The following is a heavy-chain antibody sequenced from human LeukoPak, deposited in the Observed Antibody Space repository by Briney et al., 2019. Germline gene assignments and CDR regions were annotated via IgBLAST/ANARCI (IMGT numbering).Heavy chain of an antibody. D-gene: IGHD3-3*01. J-gene: IGHJ4*02. Sequence: GASVKVSCKASGYTFTGYCIHWVRQAPGQGLEWMGWINPNSGGTNYAQKFQGRVTMTRDTSISTAYMELSRVRSDDTAVYYCARGGRSIFGVADYWGQGTLVTVSS. CDR3: ARGGRSIFGVADY. CDR1: GYTFTGYC. V-gene: IGHV1-2*02. CDR2: INPNSGGT.